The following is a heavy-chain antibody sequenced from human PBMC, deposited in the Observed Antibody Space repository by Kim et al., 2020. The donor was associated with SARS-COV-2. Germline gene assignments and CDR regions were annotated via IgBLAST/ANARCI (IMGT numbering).Heavy chain of an antibody. D-gene: IGHD5-18*01. J-gene: IGHJ4*02. Sequence: GESLKISCKGSGYSFTSYWIGWVRQMPGKGLEWMGIIYPGDSDTRYSPSFQGQVTISADKSISTAYLQWSSLKASDTAMYYCARLSAPPYSYGYGAFDYWGQGTLVTVSS. V-gene: IGHV5-51*01. CDR1: GYSFTSYW. CDR2: IYPGDSDT. CDR3: ARLSAPPYSYGYGAFDY.